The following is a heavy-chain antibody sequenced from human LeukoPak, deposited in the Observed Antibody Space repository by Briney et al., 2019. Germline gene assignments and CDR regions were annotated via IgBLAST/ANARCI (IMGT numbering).Heavy chain of an antibody. Sequence: GASVKVSCKASGYTFTGYYMHWVRQAPGQGLEWMGWINPNSGGTNYAQKFQGRVTMTRDTSISTAYMELSRLRSDDTAVYYCAKVRFFGVGYFDYWGQGTLVTVSS. J-gene: IGHJ4*02. CDR3: AKVRFFGVGYFDY. V-gene: IGHV1-2*02. D-gene: IGHD3-3*01. CDR2: INPNSGGT. CDR1: GYTFTGYY.